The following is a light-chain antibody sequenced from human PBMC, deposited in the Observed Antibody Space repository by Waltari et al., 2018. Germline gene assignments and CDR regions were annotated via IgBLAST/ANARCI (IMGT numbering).Light chain of an antibody. Sequence: EVVLTQSPATLSLSPVERATLSCRASQSVSSFLAWYQQKPGQAPRLLIYDASNRATGIPARFSGSGSGTDFTLTISSLEPEDFAVYYCQQRSNVLFAFGPGTKVEI. J-gene: IGKJ3*01. CDR1: QSVSSF. CDR2: DAS. V-gene: IGKV3-11*01. CDR3: QQRSNVLFA.